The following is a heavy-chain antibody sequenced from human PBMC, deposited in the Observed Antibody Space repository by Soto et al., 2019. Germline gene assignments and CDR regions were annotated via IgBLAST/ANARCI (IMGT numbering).Heavy chain of an antibody. CDR3: ARDLIVATILAY. Sequence: GASVKVSCKASGYTFTSYAMHWVRQAPGQRLEWMGWINAGNGNTKYSQKFQGRVTITRDTSASTAYMELSSLRSEDTAVYYCARDLIVATILAYWGQGTLVTVSS. J-gene: IGHJ4*02. CDR2: INAGNGNT. V-gene: IGHV1-3*01. CDR1: GYTFTSYA. D-gene: IGHD5-12*01.